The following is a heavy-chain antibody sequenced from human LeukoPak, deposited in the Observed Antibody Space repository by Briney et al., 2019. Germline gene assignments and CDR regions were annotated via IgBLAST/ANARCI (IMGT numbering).Heavy chain of an antibody. V-gene: IGHV3-7*01. CDR2: INQDGNKK. Sequence: PGGSLRLSCTASGFSFSGYWMTWVRQTPGKGLEWVANINQDGNKKSYVDSVRGRFTISRDSAKNSLYLQMNSLRAEDTAVYYCARDPGTAMGRALDYWGQGTLVTVSS. J-gene: IGHJ4*02. D-gene: IGHD5-18*01. CDR1: GFSFSGYW. CDR3: ARDPGTAMGRALDY.